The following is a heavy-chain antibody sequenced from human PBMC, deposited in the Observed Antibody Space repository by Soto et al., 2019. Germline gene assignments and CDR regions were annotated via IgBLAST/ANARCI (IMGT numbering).Heavy chain of an antibody. CDR2: ISYSGST. J-gene: IGHJ4*02. CDR1: GGSISSYY. CDR3: ARSTIFPDY. V-gene: IGHV4-59*01. D-gene: IGHD2-8*01. Sequence: SETLSLTCTVSGGSISSYYWCWIRQPPGKGLEWIGYISYSGSTNYNPSLKSRVSISVDTSSDQFSLKLNSVTAADTAVYYCARSTIFPDYWGQGTLVTVSS.